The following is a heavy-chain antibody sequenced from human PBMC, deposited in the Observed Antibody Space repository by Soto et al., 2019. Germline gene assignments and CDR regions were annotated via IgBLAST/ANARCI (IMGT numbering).Heavy chain of an antibody. CDR3: ARDRITIYSAYFDY. D-gene: IGHD3-9*01. CDR2: IYYSGST. J-gene: IGHJ4*02. Sequence: QVQLQESGPGLVKPSQTLSLTCTVSGGSISSGGYYWSWIRQHPGKGLEWIGYIYYSGSTYYNPSLKSRVTISVDTSKNQLSLKLSSVPAADTAVYYCARDRITIYSAYFDYWGQGTLVTVSS. CDR1: GGSISSGGYY. V-gene: IGHV4-31*03.